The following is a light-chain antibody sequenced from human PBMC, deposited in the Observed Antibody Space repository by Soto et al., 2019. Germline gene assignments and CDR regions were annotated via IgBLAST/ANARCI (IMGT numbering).Light chain of an antibody. V-gene: IGKV3-20*01. CDR2: GAS. Sequence: RFTLSCRSSQSINSTSLIWFHLKRGLAPRLLICGASSRATSIPDRFSGSGSGTDFTLTISRLEPEDFAVYYCEQYGSSPRTFGQGTKVDIK. CDR1: QSINSTS. CDR3: EQYGSSPRT. J-gene: IGKJ1*01.